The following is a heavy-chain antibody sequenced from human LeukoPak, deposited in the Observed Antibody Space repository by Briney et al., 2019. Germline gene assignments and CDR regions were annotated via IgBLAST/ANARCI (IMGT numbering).Heavy chain of an antibody. CDR3: ARDRDWFDS. Sequence: SETLSLTCTVSGGSISSHYWSWIRQPPGKGLEWIGYIYYSGSTNYNPSLKSRVTISVDTSKNQFSLKLSSVTAADTAVYYCARDRDWFDSWGQGTLVTVSS. CDR2: IYYSGST. J-gene: IGHJ5*01. CDR1: GGSISSHY. V-gene: IGHV4-59*11. D-gene: IGHD3-10*01.